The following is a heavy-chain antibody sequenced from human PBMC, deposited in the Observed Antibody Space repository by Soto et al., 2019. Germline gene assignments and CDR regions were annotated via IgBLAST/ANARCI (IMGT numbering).Heavy chain of an antibody. D-gene: IGHD3-16*01. Sequence: SETLSLTCAVSGDSVSNDNYYWSWIRQPPGKGLEWIGYIYYSGTTNYNSYLKSRHSLSVDMSKNQFSLKLASVTAADTAVYFCARSQRGRTAFTFDYWGQGALVTVSS. V-gene: IGHV4-61*01. CDR1: GDSVSNDNYY. J-gene: IGHJ4*02. CDR3: ARSQRGRTAFTFDY. CDR2: IYYSGTT.